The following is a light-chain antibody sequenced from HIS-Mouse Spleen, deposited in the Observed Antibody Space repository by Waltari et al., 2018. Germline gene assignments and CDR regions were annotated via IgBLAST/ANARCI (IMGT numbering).Light chain of an antibody. Sequence: NFMLTQPHSVPESPGKTVTISCTGSSGSITSHYLPWYQQRPGSAPTTVIYEDNQRPSGVPDRFSGSIDSSSNSASLTISGLKTEDEADYYCQSYDSSNSWVFGGGTKLTVL. CDR1: SGSITSHY. CDR3: QSYDSSNSWV. J-gene: IGLJ3*02. CDR2: EDN. V-gene: IGLV6-57*02.